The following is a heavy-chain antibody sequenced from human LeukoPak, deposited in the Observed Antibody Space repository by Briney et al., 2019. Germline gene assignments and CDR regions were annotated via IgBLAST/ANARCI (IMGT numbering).Heavy chain of an antibody. Sequence: PGGSLRLSCAASGFTFSSYSMNWVRQAPGKGLEWVSYISSSSSTIYYADSVRGRFTISRDNAKNSLYLQMNSLRAEDTAVYYCARASEAVAAPFDYWGQGTLVTVSS. CDR2: ISSSSSTI. J-gene: IGHJ4*02. CDR1: GFTFSSYS. CDR3: ARASEAVAAPFDY. V-gene: IGHV3-48*01. D-gene: IGHD6-19*01.